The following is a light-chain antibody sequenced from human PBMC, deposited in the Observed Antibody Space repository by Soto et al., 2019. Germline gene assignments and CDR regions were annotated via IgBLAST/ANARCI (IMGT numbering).Light chain of an antibody. CDR1: SSDVGGYNY. CDR3: SSYTGSSTYVL. CDR2: DVS. J-gene: IGLJ2*01. V-gene: IGLV2-14*01. Sequence: QSVLTQPASVSGSPGQSITISCTGTSSDVGGYNYVSWYQQHPGKAPKLMIYDVSNRPSGVSNRFSGSKSGNTASLTISGLQAEDETDYYCSSYTGSSTYVLLGGGTKLTVL.